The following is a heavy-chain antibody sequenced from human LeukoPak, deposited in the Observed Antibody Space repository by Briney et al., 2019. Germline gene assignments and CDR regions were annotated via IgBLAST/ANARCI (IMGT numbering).Heavy chain of an antibody. J-gene: IGHJ6*04. Sequence: PGRCLRLSSAASGFTFSSFGVHGVGRAPCTAREGVAVMWVDGSNKYYADSVKGRFTIYRDNSKNTLYLQMNSLRAEDTAVYYCAKDQVPRSGSYYYYYYGMDVWGKGTTVTVSS. CDR3: AKDQVPRSGSYYYYYYGMDV. V-gene: IGHV3-33*06. CDR1: GFTFSSFG. D-gene: IGHD3-10*01. CDR2: MWVDGSNK.